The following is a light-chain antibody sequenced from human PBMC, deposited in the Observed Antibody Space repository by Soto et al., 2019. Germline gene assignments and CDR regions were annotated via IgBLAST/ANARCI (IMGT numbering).Light chain of an antibody. V-gene: IGKV3-15*01. J-gene: IGKJ1*01. CDR2: GAS. Sequence: EIVMTQSPATLSVSPGEKATLSCRASQGVSSNLAWYQQKPGQAPRLLIYGASTRATGIPARFSGSGSGTEFTPTISSLQSEDFAVYYCQSVGTFGQGTKVDIK. CDR1: QGVSSN. CDR3: QSVGT.